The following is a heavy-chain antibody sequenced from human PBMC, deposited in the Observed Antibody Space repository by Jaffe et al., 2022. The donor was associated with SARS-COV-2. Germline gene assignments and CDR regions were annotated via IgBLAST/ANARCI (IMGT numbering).Heavy chain of an antibody. Sequence: EVQLVESGGGLVKPGGSLRLSCAASGFTFSSYSMNWVRQAPGKGLEWVSSISGTSSYIYYADSVRGRFTISRDNAKNSLYLQMNSLRAEDTAVYYCAREYSHSSIYYYDGMDVWGQGTTVTVSS. V-gene: IGHV3-21*01. D-gene: IGHD6-6*01. CDR3: AREYSHSSIYYYDGMDV. J-gene: IGHJ6*02. CDR1: GFTFSSYS. CDR2: ISGTSSYI.